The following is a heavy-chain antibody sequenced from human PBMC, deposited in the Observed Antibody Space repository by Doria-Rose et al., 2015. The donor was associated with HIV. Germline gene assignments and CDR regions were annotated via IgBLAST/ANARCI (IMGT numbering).Heavy chain of an antibody. Sequence: GLEWMGIINPSGGSTNYAHKFQGRVTMTRDTSTSTVYMELSSLRSEDTAVYYCARDWRYSSSPKGIDYWGQGTLVTVSS. CDR2: INPSGGST. CDR3: ARDWRYSSSPKGIDY. V-gene: IGHV1-46*01. J-gene: IGHJ4*02. D-gene: IGHD6-13*01.